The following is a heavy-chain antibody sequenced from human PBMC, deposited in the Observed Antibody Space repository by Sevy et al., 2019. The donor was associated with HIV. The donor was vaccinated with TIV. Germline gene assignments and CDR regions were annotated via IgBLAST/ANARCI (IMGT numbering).Heavy chain of an antibody. V-gene: IGHV3-30-3*01. CDR1: GFTFSSYA. CDR2: ISYDGSNK. J-gene: IGHJ4*02. Sequence: GGSLRLSCAASGFTFSSYAMHWVRQAPGKGLEWVAVISYDGSNKYYADSVKGRFTISRDNSKNTLYLQMNSLRAEDTAVYYCAREGDTVIFDYWGQGTLVTLSS. CDR3: AREGDTVIFDY. D-gene: IGHD3-16*01.